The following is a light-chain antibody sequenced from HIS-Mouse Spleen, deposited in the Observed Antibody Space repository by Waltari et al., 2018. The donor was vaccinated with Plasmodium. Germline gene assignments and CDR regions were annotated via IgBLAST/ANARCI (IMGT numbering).Light chain of an antibody. CDR3: QAWDSSTVV. CDR2: QDS. CDR1: KLGEKY. V-gene: IGLV3-1*01. Sequence: SYELTQPPSVSVSPGQTASIPCSGDKLGEKYACWYQQKPSQTPVLVIYQDSKRPSGIPERLSGSNSGNTATLTISGTQAMDEADYYCQAWDSSTVVFGGGTKLTVL. J-gene: IGLJ2*01.